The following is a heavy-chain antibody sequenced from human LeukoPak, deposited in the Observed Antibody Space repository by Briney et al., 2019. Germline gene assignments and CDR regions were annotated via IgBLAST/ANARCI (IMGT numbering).Heavy chain of an antibody. CDR1: GGSISSYY. J-gene: IGHJ3*02. CDR3: ARLLDYDILTGYPTGYAFDI. Sequence: SETLSLTCTVSGGSISSYYWSWIRQAPGKGLEWIGYIYYSGSTNYNPSLKSRVTISVDTSKNQFSLKLSSVTAADTAVYYCARLLDYDILTGYPTGYAFDIWGQGTMVTVSS. V-gene: IGHV4-59*08. CDR2: IYYSGST. D-gene: IGHD3-9*01.